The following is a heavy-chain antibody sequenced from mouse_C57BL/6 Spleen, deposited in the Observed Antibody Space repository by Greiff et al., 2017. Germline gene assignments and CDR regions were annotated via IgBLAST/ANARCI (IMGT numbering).Heavy chain of an antibody. CDR2: ILPISGST. CDR3: ARVFPLYDGSSYLAWFAY. J-gene: IGHJ3*01. CDR1: GYTFTSYW. V-gene: IGHV1-64*01. Sequence: VQLQQPGAELVKPGASVKLSCKASGYTFTSYWMHWGKQSPGQALEGIGRILPISGSTNYNEKFKSKATLTVDKSSSTAYMQLSSLTSEDSAVYYCARVFPLYDGSSYLAWFAYWGQGTLVTVSA. D-gene: IGHD1-1*01.